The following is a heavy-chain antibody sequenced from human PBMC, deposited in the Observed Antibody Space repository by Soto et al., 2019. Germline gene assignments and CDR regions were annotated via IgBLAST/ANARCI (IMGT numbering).Heavy chain of an antibody. D-gene: IGHD2-15*01. J-gene: IGHJ6*02. CDR2: ISYDGSNK. CDR3: ARDLVVAAIPYLYYYYYYGMDV. V-gene: IGHV3-30-3*01. Sequence: QVQLVESGGGVVQPGRSLRLSCAASGFTFSSYAMHWVRQAPGKGLEWVAVISYDGSNKYYADSVKGRFTISRDNSKNTLYLQMNSLRAEDTAVYYCARDLVVAAIPYLYYYYYYGMDVWGQGTTVTVSS. CDR1: GFTFSSYA.